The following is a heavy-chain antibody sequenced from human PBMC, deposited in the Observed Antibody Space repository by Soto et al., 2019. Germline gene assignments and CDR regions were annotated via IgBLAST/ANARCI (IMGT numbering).Heavy chain of an antibody. CDR1: GGSISSSSYY. D-gene: IGHD4-4*01. CDR3: ARQIDYSNYPPLWYYYCGMDV. V-gene: IGHV4-39*01. Sequence: SETLSLTCTVSGGSISSSSYYWGWIRQPPGKGLEWIGSIYYSGSTYYNPSLKSRVTISVDTSKNRFSLKLSSVTAADTAVYYCARQIDYSNYPPLWYYYCGMDVWGQGTTVTVSS. CDR2: IYYSGST. J-gene: IGHJ6*02.